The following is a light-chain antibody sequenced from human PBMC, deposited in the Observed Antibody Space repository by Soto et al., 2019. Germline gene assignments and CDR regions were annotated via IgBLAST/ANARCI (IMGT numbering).Light chain of an antibody. Sequence: IQVTQSPSSLSATVGDRVTITCRASQGISNELGWYQQRPGKAPKVLIYGASNLQSGVPSRFSGSASGTDFTLTISSLQPEDFATYYCQQANSFPITFGQGTRLEIK. V-gene: IGKV1-6*01. CDR3: QQANSFPIT. CDR2: GAS. J-gene: IGKJ5*01. CDR1: QGISNE.